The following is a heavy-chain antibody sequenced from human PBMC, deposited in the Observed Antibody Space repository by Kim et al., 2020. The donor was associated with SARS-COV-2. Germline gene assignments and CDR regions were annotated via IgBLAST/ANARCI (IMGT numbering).Heavy chain of an antibody. CDR3: ASLLWFGELPSDY. Sequence: YTPSRKSRVTISVDTSKNQFSLKLSSVTAADTAVYYCASLLWFGELPSDYWGQGTLVTVSS. J-gene: IGHJ4*02. V-gene: IGHV4-39*01. D-gene: IGHD3-10*01.